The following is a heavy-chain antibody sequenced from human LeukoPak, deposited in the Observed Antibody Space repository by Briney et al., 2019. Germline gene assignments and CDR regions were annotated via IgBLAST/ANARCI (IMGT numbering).Heavy chain of an antibody. J-gene: IGHJ3*01. D-gene: IGHD1-26*01. V-gene: IGHV1-69*01. Sequence: SVKVSCKAAGGTISNYVISWVRQAPGQGLEWMGGIIPIFTTANYAQEFQGRVTITADESTSTAYMELSSLRSEDTAVYYCARGPQVGAFDLWGQGTMVTVSS. CDR3: ARGPQVGAFDL. CDR1: GGTISNYV. CDR2: IIPIFTTA.